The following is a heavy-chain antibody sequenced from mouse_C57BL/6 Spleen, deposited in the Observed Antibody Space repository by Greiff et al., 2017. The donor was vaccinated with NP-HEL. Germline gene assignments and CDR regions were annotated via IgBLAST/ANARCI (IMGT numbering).Heavy chain of an antibody. Sequence: QVQLQQPGAELVKPGASVKLSCKASGYTFTSYWMQWVKQRPGQGLEWIGEIDPSDSYTNYNQKFKGKATLTVDTSSSTAYMQLSSLTSEDSAVYYCARAQATRFAYWGQGTLVTVSA. CDR2: IDPSDSYT. CDR1: GYTFTSYW. J-gene: IGHJ3*01. V-gene: IGHV1-50*01. CDR3: ARAQATRFAY. D-gene: IGHD3-2*02.